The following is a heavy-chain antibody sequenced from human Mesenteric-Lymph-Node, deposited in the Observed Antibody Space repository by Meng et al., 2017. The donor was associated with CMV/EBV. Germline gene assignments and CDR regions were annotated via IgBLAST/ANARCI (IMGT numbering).Heavy chain of an antibody. D-gene: IGHD3-10*01. V-gene: IGHV4-39*01. J-gene: IGHJ5*02. CDR3: ARPHYYGSGSSPWFDP. CDR1: GGSISSSSYS. CDR2: IYYSGST. Sequence: QLQLQESGPGLVKPSETMSLTCTVAGGSISSSSYSCGWSRQPPGKGLEWIGSIYYSGSTYYNPSLKSRVTISVDTSKNQFSLKLSSVTAADTAVYYCARPHYYGSGSSPWFDPWGQGTLVTVSS.